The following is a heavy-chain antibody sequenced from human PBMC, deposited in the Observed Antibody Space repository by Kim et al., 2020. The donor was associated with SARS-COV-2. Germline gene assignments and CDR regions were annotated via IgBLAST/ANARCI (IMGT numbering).Heavy chain of an antibody. Sequence: GGSLRLSCTASGFTFGDYAMSWFRQAPGKGLEWVGFIRSKAYGGTTEYAASVKGRFTISRDDSKSIAYLQMNSLKTEDTAVYYCTRGGPYYDYVWGSYRNYFDYWGQGTLVTVSS. J-gene: IGHJ4*02. D-gene: IGHD3-16*02. V-gene: IGHV3-49*03. CDR2: IRSKAYGGTT. CDR3: TRGGPYYDYVWGSYRNYFDY. CDR1: GFTFGDYA.